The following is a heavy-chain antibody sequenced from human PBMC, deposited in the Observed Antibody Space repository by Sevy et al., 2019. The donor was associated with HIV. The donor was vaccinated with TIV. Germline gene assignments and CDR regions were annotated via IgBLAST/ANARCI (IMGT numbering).Heavy chain of an antibody. D-gene: IGHD2-15*01. J-gene: IGHJ3*02. CDR1: GFTFSSYG. CDR3: ARDSRLYCSGGSCYDPAFDI. CDR2: IWYDGSNK. Sequence: GGSLRLSCAASGFTFSSYGMHWVRQAPGKGLEWVAVIWYDGSNKYYADSVKGRFTISRDNSKNTLYLQMNSLSAEDTAVYYCARDSRLYCSGGSCYDPAFDIWGQGTMVTVSS. V-gene: IGHV3-33*01.